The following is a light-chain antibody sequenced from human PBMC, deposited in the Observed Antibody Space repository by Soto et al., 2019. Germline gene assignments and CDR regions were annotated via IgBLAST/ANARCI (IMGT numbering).Light chain of an antibody. CDR1: SSNIGNNY. CDR3: GTWASSLSTVI. J-gene: IGLJ2*01. Sequence: QSVLTQPPSVSAAPGQKVTISCSGSSSNIGNNYVSWYQQLPGTAPTLLIFDNNKRPSGIPDRFSGSKSGTSATLCITGLQTGDEADYYCGTWASSLSTVIFGGGTKLTVL. V-gene: IGLV1-51*01. CDR2: DNN.